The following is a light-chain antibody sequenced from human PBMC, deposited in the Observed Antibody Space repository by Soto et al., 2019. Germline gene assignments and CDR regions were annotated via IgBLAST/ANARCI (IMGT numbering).Light chain of an antibody. J-gene: IGKJ1*01. V-gene: IGKV3-15*01. Sequence: IVLTQSPAILSVSPWERATLSCRASQSISRSLAWYQQKPGQAPRLLISDASTRATGIPARFSGSGSGTEFTLTISSLQPEDFATYYCQQSYSNTQTFGQGTKVDI. CDR3: QQSYSNTQT. CDR1: QSISRS. CDR2: DAS.